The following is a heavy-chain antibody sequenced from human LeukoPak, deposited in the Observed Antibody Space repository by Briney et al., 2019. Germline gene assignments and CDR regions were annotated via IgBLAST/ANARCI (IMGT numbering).Heavy chain of an antibody. CDR2: IWYDGTTK. CDR3: ARGFGPAAPDY. CDR1: GFTFSNFG. V-gene: IGHV3-33*01. Sequence: PGRSLRLSCAASGFTFSNFGMHWVRQAPGKGLEWVAVIWYDGTTKHYADSVKGRFSISRDNSKNTVYLEMNSLRAEDTAVYYCARGFGPAAPDYWGQGTLVTVSS. J-gene: IGHJ4*02. D-gene: IGHD2-2*01.